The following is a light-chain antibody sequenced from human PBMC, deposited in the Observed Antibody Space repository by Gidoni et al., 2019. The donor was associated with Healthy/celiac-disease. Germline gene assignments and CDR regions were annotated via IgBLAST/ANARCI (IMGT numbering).Light chain of an antibody. V-gene: IGKV1-33*01. J-gene: IGKJ4*01. CDR2: DAS. Sequence: DIQMTQSPSSLSASVGDRVTITCQASQDISNYFTWYQQKPGKAPKLLIYDASNLETGVPSRFSGSGSGTDFTFTISSLQPEDIATYYCQQYDNLPPLTFGGGTKVEIK. CDR1: QDISNY. CDR3: QQYDNLPPLT.